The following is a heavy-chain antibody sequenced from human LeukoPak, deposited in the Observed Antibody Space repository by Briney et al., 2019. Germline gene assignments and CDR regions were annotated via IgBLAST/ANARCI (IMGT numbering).Heavy chain of an antibody. J-gene: IGHJ3*02. Sequence: GGSLRLSCSASGLSFSNYAMQWVRQAPGKGLEYVSGISSDGGRTHYVDSVKGRFTISRDNSENTLYFQMSSLRAEDTAVFYCVKCGGGSCHNPIDIWGQGTMVTVSS. D-gene: IGHD2-21*01. CDR1: GLSFSNYA. V-gene: IGHV3-64*05. CDR3: VKCGGGSCHNPIDI. CDR2: ISSDGGRT.